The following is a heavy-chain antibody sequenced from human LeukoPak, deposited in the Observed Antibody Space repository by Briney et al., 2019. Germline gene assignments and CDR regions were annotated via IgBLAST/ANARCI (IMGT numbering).Heavy chain of an antibody. J-gene: IGHJ5*02. Sequence: GGSLRLSCAASGFTFSDNYMGWIRKVPGKGLEWVSYISRSGTTIYSADSVKGRFTISRDNAKNSLYLQISSLRAEDTAVYYCARAAGWFDPWGQGTLVTVSS. V-gene: IGHV3-11*01. D-gene: IGHD6-19*01. CDR2: ISRSGTTI. CDR1: GFTFSDNY. CDR3: ARAAGWFDP.